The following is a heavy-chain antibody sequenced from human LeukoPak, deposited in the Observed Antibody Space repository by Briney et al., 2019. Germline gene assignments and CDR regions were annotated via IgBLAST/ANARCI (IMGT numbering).Heavy chain of an antibody. J-gene: IGHJ5*02. CDR3: ARRAGYYYGSGSYSWFDP. CDR2: INHSGST. Sequence: SETLSLTCAVYGGSFSGYYWSWIRQPPGKGLEWIGEINHSGSTNYNPSLKSRVTISVDTSKNQFSLKLSSVTAADTAVYYCARRAGYYYGSGSYSWFDPWGQGTLVTVSS. V-gene: IGHV4-34*01. D-gene: IGHD3-10*01. CDR1: GGSFSGYY.